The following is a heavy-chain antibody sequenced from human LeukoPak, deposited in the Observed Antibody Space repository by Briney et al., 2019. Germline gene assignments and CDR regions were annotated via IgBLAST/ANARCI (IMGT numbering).Heavy chain of an antibody. CDR2: INAGNGNT. Sequence: GASMKVSCKASGYTFTSYAMHWVRQAPGQRLEWMGWINAGNGNTKYSQEFQGRVTITRDTSASTAYMELSSLRSEDMAVYYCARSYNWNYSPLDYWGQGTLVTVSS. CDR3: ARSYNWNYSPLDY. CDR1: GYTFTSYA. V-gene: IGHV1-3*03. J-gene: IGHJ4*02. D-gene: IGHD1-7*01.